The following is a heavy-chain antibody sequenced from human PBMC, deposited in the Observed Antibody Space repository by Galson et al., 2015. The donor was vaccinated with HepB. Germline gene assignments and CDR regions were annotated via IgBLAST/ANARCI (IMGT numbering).Heavy chain of an antibody. V-gene: IGHV1-18*04. J-gene: IGHJ6*02. CDR2: ISAYNGNT. CDR3: AREVHENYEVDRVRNYYYYGMDV. CDR1: GYTFTSYG. D-gene: IGHD1-7*01. Sequence: SVKVSCKASGYTFTSYGISWVRQAPGQGLEWMGWISAYNGNTDYAQKLQGRVTMTTDTSTSTAYMELRSLRSDDTAVYYCAREVHENYEVDRVRNYYYYGMDVWGQGTTVTVSS.